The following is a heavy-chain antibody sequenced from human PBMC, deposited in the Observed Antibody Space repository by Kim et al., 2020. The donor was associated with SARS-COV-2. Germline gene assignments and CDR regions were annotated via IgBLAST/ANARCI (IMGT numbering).Heavy chain of an antibody. V-gene: IGHV3-48*02. J-gene: IGHJ4*02. CDR2: VSENGGDT. D-gene: IGHD3-16*01. CDR3: ARDPRWGSTHGDQ. Sequence: GGSLRLSCAASGFTFSAYSINWVRQAPGKGLEWVAYVSENGGDTKYADSVKGRFIVSRDNVKNSVYLEMNSLRDEDTAMYHCARDPRWGSTHGDQWGLGTLVIVSS. CDR1: GFTFSAYS.